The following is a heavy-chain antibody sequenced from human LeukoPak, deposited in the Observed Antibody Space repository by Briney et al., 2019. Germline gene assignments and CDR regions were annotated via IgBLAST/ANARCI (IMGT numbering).Heavy chain of an antibody. CDR1: SDTFTSYG. D-gene: IGHD2-15*01. Sequence: ASVKVSCKASSDTFTSYGISWVRQAPGQGLEWMGWISPYNGATKSAQKFQGRVTMTTDTSTSTVYMELSSLRSEDTAVYYCARDRVAATVGSFDYWGQGTLVTVSS. CDR2: ISPYNGAT. V-gene: IGHV1-18*01. CDR3: ARDRVAATVGSFDY. J-gene: IGHJ4*02.